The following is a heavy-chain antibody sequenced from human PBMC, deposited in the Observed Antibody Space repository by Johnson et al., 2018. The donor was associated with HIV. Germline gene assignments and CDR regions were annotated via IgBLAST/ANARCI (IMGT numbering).Heavy chain of an antibody. CDR2: IYSGGGT. V-gene: IGHV3-66*01. J-gene: IGHJ3*01. Sequence: VQLVESGGGLVQPGRSLKLSCAASGFTFSSYAMHWVRQAPGKGLEWVSVIYSGGGTYYADSVKGRFTISRDTSKNKLFLQMKFITVEDTAMYYCAGEVFTNGFDVWGQGTMLTVSS. CDR3: AGEVFTNGFDV. CDR1: GFTFSSYA.